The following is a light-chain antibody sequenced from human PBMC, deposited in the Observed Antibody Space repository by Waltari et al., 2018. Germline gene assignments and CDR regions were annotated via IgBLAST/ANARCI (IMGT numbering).Light chain of an antibody. CDR2: KAS. Sequence: IQMTQSPSTLSASVGDRFTITCRASQSISNWLAWYQQKPGKAPKLLIYKASTLESGGPSRFSGSGSGTEFTLTISSLQPDDFATYYCQQYNSYSLLTFGGGTKVEIK. J-gene: IGKJ4*01. V-gene: IGKV1-5*03. CDR3: QQYNSYSLLT. CDR1: QSISNW.